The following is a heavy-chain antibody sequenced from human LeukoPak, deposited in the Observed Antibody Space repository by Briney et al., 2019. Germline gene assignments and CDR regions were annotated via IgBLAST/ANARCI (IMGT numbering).Heavy chain of an antibody. CDR2: IYPGDSDT. D-gene: IGHD5-12*01. Sequence: GESLKISCKGSGYNFTNNWIAWVRQMLGKGLEWMGIIYPGDSDTRYSPSFQGQITISADKSISTAYLQWSSLKASDTAMYYCARTMVATMSSFDSWGQGTLVTVSS. V-gene: IGHV5-51*01. CDR1: GYNFTNNW. J-gene: IGHJ5*01. CDR3: ARTMVATMSSFDS.